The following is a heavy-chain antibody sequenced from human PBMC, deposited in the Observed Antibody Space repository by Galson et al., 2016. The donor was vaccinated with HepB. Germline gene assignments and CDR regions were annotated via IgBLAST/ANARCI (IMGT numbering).Heavy chain of an antibody. CDR2: LSFDGINK. V-gene: IGHV3-30*18. D-gene: IGHD5-24*01. Sequence: VAVLSFDGINKYYADSVKGRFTISRDNSKNTVYLQMNSLRAEDTAVYYCAKDAYTWRWLLSFFPDYWGQGTLVTVSS. CDR3: AKDAYTWRWLLSFFPDY. J-gene: IGHJ4*02.